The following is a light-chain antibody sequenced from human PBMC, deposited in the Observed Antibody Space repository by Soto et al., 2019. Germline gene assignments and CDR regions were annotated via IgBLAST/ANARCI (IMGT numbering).Light chain of an antibody. CDR2: EDY. V-gene: IGLV1-51*02. CDR1: GSNIARNY. CDR3: GTWDSSLSAWV. J-gene: IGLJ3*02. Sequence: QSVLTQPPSVSAAPGQKVTISCSGSGSNIARNYVSWYQQLPGTAPKLLIYEDYKRPSGIPDRVSASKSGTSATLGVTGLQTGDEADYYCGTWDSSLSAWVFGGGTKLTVL.